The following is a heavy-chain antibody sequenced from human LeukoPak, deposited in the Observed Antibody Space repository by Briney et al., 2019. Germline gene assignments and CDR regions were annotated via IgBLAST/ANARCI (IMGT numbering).Heavy chain of an antibody. CDR3: ARANSSLDAFDI. CDR1: GGSFSGYY. Sequence: SETLSLTCAVYGGSFSGYYWSWIRQPPGKGLEWIGEINHTGSTNYNPPLKSRVTISVDASKNQFSLKLSSVTAADTAVYYCARANSSLDAFDIWGQGTMVTVSS. CDR2: INHTGST. V-gene: IGHV4-34*01. J-gene: IGHJ3*02. D-gene: IGHD6-6*01.